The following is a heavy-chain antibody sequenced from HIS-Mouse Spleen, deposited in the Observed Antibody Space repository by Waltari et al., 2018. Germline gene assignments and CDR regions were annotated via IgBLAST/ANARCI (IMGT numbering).Heavy chain of an antibody. Sequence: QLQLQESGPGLVKPSETLSLTCTVSGGPISSSSYYWGWIRQPPGKGLEWIGSIYYSGRTYYNPSRKTRVTLSVDTSKNQFSLKLRSVTAADTAVNYCARHDGQQLVTSLFDYWGQGTLVTVSS. CDR2: IYYSGRT. CDR3: ARHDGQQLVTSLFDY. D-gene: IGHD6-13*01. CDR1: GGPISSSSYY. V-gene: IGHV4-39*01. J-gene: IGHJ4*02.